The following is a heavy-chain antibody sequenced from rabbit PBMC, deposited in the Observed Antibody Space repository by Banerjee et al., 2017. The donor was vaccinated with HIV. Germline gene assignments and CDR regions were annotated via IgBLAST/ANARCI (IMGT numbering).Heavy chain of an antibody. CDR1: GFDLSSYYY. D-gene: IGHD8-1*01. CDR3: ARDRYVDSGYYSYFNL. J-gene: IGHJ4*01. CDR2: IYGGSSGST. V-gene: IGHV1S40*01. Sequence: QSLEESGGDLVQPGALLTLTCKASGFDLSSYYYMCWVRQAPGKGLEWIACIYGGSSGSTYYASWAKGRFTISKTSSTTVTLQMTSLTAADTATYFCARDRYVDSGYYSYFNLWGPGTLVTVS.